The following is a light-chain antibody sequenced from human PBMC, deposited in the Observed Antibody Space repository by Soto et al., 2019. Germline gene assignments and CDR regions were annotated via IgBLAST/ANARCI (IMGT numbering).Light chain of an antibody. Sequence: ETVLTQSPATLSLSPGERASLSCRASRSVSSYLAWYQQKPGQAPRLLIYDASNRASGIPARFSGSGSGTDFTLTISSLEPEDFAVYYCQQRSDWPPTFGGGTK. CDR2: DAS. CDR1: RSVSSY. J-gene: IGKJ4*01. CDR3: QQRSDWPPT. V-gene: IGKV3-11*01.